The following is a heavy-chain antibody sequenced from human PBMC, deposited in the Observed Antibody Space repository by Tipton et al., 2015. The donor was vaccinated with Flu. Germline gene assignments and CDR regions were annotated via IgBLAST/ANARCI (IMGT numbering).Heavy chain of an antibody. V-gene: IGHV4-4*07. D-gene: IGHD3-3*01. Sequence: TLSLTCTASGGSISSHYWSWIRQPAGKGLEWIGRFYTSGTTNYNPSLKSRLTMSVDTSKNQFSLKLSSVTAADTAVYYCARSDFWSGSAKAFDIWGQGTMVTVSS. CDR3: ARSDFWSGSAKAFDI. CDR1: GGSISSHY. CDR2: FYTSGTT. J-gene: IGHJ3*02.